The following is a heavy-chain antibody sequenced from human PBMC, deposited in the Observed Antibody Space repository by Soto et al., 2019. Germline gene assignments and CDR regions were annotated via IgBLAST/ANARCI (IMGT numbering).Heavy chain of an antibody. CDR1: GFNFDNYG. Sequence: GGSLRLSCQASGFNFDNYGMHWVRQAPGKGLEWVAVITYDGSFQYYADSVKGRFTISRDNSKNTLSLHLNTLKPEDTAVYHCAKDRVGGTFYTPLAFRGQGTLVTVSS. D-gene: IGHD1-7*01. CDR2: ITYDGSFQ. J-gene: IGHJ4*02. V-gene: IGHV3-30*18. CDR3: AKDRVGGTFYTPLAF.